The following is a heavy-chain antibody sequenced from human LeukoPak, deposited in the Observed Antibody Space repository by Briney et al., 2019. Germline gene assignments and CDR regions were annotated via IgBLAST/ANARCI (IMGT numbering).Heavy chain of an antibody. Sequence: GGSLRLSCAASGFTFDDYAMHWVRQAPGKGLEWVSGISWSSGSIGYADSVKGRFTLSRDNAKNSLYLQMNSLRAEDTAVYYCARVGRLQYGDYVAFDYWGQGALVTVSS. J-gene: IGHJ4*02. CDR1: GFTFDDYA. V-gene: IGHV3-9*01. CDR2: ISWSSGSI. CDR3: ARVGRLQYGDYVAFDY. D-gene: IGHD4-17*01.